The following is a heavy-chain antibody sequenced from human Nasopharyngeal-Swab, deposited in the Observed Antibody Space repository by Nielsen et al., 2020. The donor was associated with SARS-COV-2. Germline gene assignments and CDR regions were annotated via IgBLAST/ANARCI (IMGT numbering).Heavy chain of an antibody. CDR1: GGTFSSYA. CDR2: IIPNFGTA. Sequence: SVKVSCKASGGTFSSYAISWVRHAPGQGLEWMGGIIPNFGTANYAKKFQGRVTITADESTSTAYMELSSLRSEDTSVYYCARGRITIVRGFQENAFDIWGQGTMVTVSS. D-gene: IGHD3-10*01. J-gene: IGHJ3*02. CDR3: ARGRITIVRGFQENAFDI. V-gene: IGHV1-69*13.